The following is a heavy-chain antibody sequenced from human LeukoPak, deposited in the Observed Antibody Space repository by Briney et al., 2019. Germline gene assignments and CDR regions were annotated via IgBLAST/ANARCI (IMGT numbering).Heavy chain of an antibody. D-gene: IGHD6-19*01. CDR2: ISQSGGST. Sequence: QPGGSLRLSCAASGLTFSSYAMNWVRQAPGKGLEWVSAISQSGGSTHYADSVKGRFTISRDNSKNTLYLQMNSLITEDTAVYYCAKLVPSPQWQTYYYYMDVWGKGTTVTVSS. V-gene: IGHV3-23*01. J-gene: IGHJ6*03. CDR3: AKLVPSPQWQTYYYYMDV. CDR1: GLTFSSYA.